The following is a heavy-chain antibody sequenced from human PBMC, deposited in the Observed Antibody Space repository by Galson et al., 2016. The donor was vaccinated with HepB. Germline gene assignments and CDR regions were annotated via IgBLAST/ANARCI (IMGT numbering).Heavy chain of an antibody. CDR2: ISGSGGTT. Sequence: PRLSCAASGFTFSSYALSWVRQAPGKGLEWVSVISGSGGTTYYADSVKGRFTISRDNSKNALYLQMNSLRAEDTAVYYCAKEPNYDFWSGHPFDYWGQGTLVTVSS. CDR3: AKEPNYDFWSGHPFDY. D-gene: IGHD3-3*01. V-gene: IGHV3-23*01. CDR1: GFTFSSYA. J-gene: IGHJ4*02.